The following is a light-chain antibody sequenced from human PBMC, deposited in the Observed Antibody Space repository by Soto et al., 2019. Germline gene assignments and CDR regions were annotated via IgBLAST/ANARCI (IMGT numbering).Light chain of an antibody. Sequence: QSVLTQPASMSGSPGQSITISCVGTSGDIGDYNYVSWYQQHPGKVPKVIIHDVSNRPSGVSYRFSGTKSGNTASLTVSGLQAEDEADYYCCSYTRSGTLIFGTGTKVTVL. CDR2: DVS. CDR1: SGDIGDYNY. CDR3: CSYTRSGTLI. J-gene: IGLJ1*01. V-gene: IGLV2-14*01.